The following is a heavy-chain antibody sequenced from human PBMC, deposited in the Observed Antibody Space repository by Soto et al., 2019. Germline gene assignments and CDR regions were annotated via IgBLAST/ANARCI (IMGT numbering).Heavy chain of an antibody. CDR2: INPSGGST. CDR3: ARDRSHFDFWSGYYYFDY. V-gene: IGHV1-46*01. CDR1: GYTFTSYY. D-gene: IGHD3-3*01. J-gene: IGHJ4*02. Sequence: ASVTVSCKASGYTFTSYYMHWVRQAPGQGLEWMGIINPSGGSTSYAQKFQGRVTMTRDTSTSTVYMELSSLRSEDTAVYYCARDRSHFDFWSGYYYFDYWGQGTLVTVSS.